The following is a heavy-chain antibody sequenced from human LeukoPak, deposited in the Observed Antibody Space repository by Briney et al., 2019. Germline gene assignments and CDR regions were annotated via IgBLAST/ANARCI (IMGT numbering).Heavy chain of an antibody. CDR1: GGTFSSYA. CDR2: IIPILGIA. CDR3: ARAVVPVQSQYYYYYYGMDV. D-gene: IGHD2-2*01. V-gene: IGHV1-69*10. J-gene: IGHJ6*02. Sequence: ASVTVPCKASGGTFSSYAISWVRQAPGQGLEWMGRIIPILGIANYAQKFQGRVTITADKSTSTAYMELSSLRSEDTAVYYCARAVVPVQSQYYYYYYGMDVWGQGTTVTVSS.